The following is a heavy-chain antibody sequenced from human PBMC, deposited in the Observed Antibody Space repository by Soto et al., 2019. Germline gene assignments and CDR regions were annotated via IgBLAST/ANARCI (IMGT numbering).Heavy chain of an antibody. CDR2: IHYSGTT. D-gene: IGHD1-26*01. Sequence: QVQLLESGPGRVKPSETLSLTCTVSGGSISGYYWSWIRQPPGKGLEWIGWIHYSGTTLNNPSLKTRLTISVDTSKNQFSLKLSSVTAADTAVYYCARYSGRRTELDYWGQGTLVTVSS. CDR1: GGSISGYY. CDR3: ARYSGRRTELDY. V-gene: IGHV4-59*01. J-gene: IGHJ4*02.